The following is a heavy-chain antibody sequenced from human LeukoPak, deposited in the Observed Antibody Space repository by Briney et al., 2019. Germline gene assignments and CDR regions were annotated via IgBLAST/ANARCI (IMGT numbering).Heavy chain of an antibody. CDR1: GGSFTDYF. D-gene: IGHD6-25*01. V-gene: IGHV4-34*01. J-gene: IGHJ4*02. Sequence: SETLSLTCTVFGGSFTDYFWTWIRHSPGKGLEWIGEINDYTGDTNYNPSVNSRVSISLEKSKNQFSLKLSSVTAADTAVYYCARHKLGIAAPFDYWGQGTLVTVSS. CDR3: ARHKLGIAAPFDY. CDR2: INDYTGDT.